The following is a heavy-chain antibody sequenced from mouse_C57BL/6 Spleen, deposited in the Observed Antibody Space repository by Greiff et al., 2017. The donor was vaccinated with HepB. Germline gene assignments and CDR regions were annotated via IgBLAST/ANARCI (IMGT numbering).Heavy chain of an antibody. Sequence: QVQLQQPGAELVRPGSSVKLSCKASGYTFTSYWMHWVKQRPIQGLEWIGNIDPSDSETHYNQKFKDKATLTADKSSSTAYMQLSSLTSADSSVYDCVLLRGFAYWGQGTLVTVSA. CDR2: IDPSDSET. V-gene: IGHV1-52*01. J-gene: IGHJ3*01. CDR1: GYTFTSYW. D-gene: IGHD1-1*01. CDR3: VLLRGFAY.